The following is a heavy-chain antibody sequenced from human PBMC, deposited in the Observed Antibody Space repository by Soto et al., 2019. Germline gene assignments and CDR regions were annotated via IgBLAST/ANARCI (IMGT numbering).Heavy chain of an antibody. CDR1: GFTFSDYY. V-gene: IGHV3-11*01. Sequence: GGSLRLSCAASGFTFSDYYMSWIRQAPGKGLEWVSYISCSGSTIYYADSVKGRFTISRDNAKNSLYLQMNSLRAEDTAVYYCARDDSSSSSYLWGQGTLVTVSS. D-gene: IGHD6-6*01. CDR3: ARDDSSSSSYL. J-gene: IGHJ5*02. CDR2: ISCSGSTI.